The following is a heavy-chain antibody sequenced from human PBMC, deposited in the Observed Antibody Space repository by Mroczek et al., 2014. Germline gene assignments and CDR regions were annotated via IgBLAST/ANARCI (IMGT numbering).Heavy chain of an antibody. CDR2: IYTSGST. D-gene: IGHD3-22*01. V-gene: IGHV4-61*02. CDR3: AREDSVITMIVVDPGQGRWFDP. CDR1: GGSISSGSYY. J-gene: IGHJ5*02. Sequence: KESGPGLVKPSQTLSLTCTVSGGSISSGSYYWSWIRQPAGKGLEWIGRIYTSGSTNYNPSLKSRVTMSVDTSKNQFSLKLSSVTAADTAVYYCAREDSVITMIVVDPGQGRWFDPVGPGNPGHRLL.